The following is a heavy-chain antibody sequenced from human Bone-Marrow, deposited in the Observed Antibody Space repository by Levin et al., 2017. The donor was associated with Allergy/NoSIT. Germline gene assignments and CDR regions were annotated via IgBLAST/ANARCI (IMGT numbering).Heavy chain of an antibody. J-gene: IGHJ4*02. V-gene: IGHV4-31*03. CDR2: IYYSGNT. CDR3: ARFNGYDFDY. D-gene: IGHD5-12*01. CDR1: GGSISGGGYY. Sequence: LRLSCTVSGGSISGGGYYWSWIRQHPGKGLEWIGYIYYSGNTYYNPSLKSRVIISVETSKNQLSLKLTSVTVAATAVYYCARFNGYDFDYWGQGTLVTVSS.